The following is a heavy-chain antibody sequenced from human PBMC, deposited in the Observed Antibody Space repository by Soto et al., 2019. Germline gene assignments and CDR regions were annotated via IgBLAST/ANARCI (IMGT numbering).Heavy chain of an antibody. Sequence: GGSLRLSCEGSGFTFSSYGMHWVRQAPGKGLEWVTVISHDGSRKSYVDSVKGRFTISRDNSKKTVYLQMNSLRAEDTAVYYCAKGASGSTDYWGQGTLVTVS. J-gene: IGHJ4*02. V-gene: IGHV3-30*18. D-gene: IGHD1-26*01. CDR3: AKGASGSTDY. CDR2: ISHDGSRK. CDR1: GFTFSSYG.